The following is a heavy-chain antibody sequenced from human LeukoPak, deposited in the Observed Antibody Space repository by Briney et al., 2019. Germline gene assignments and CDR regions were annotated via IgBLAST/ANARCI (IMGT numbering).Heavy chain of an antibody. Sequence: SETLSLTCTVSNYSISTDYYWGWIRQPPGKGLEWIGTMYHSGSTYYNPSLKSRVTISVDTSKNQFSLKLSSVTAADTAVYYCARNYYSSGSLVFDYWGQGTLVTVSS. CDR1: NYSISTDYY. CDR2: MYHSGST. J-gene: IGHJ4*02. D-gene: IGHD3-10*01. CDR3: ARNYYSSGSLVFDY. V-gene: IGHV4-38-2*02.